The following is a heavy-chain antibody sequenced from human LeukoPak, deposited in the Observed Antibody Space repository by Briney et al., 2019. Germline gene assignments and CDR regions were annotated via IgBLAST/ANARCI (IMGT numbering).Heavy chain of an antibody. Sequence: SETLSLTCDVSGGSITQTNYWTWVRQPPGKGLEWIGEVNLQGSTNYNPSLMGRVAISVDTSKNQFSLKLSSVTAADTAVYYCARARAASRKSITMIVVANDAFDIWGQGTMVTVSS. CDR1: GGSITQTNY. J-gene: IGHJ3*02. V-gene: IGHV4-4*02. CDR3: ARARAASRKSITMIVVANDAFDI. D-gene: IGHD3-22*01. CDR2: VNLQGST.